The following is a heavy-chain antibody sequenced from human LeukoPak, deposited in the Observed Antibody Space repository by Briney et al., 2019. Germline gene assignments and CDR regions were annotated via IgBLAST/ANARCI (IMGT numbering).Heavy chain of an antibody. V-gene: IGHV4-39*07. CDR2: IYYSGST. D-gene: IGHD6-13*01. CDR1: GGSISSSSYY. Sequence: PSETLSLTCTVSGGSISSSSYYWGWIRQPPGKGLEWIGSIYYSGSTNYSPSLKGRVTISVDTSKNQFSLKLSSVTAADTAVYYCARGLAAAGTSYFDYWGQGTLATVSS. CDR3: ARGLAAAGTSYFDY. J-gene: IGHJ4*02.